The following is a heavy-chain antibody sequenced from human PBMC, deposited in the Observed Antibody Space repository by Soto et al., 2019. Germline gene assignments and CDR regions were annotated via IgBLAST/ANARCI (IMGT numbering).Heavy chain of an antibody. J-gene: IGHJ4*02. CDR3: ATVEVGTTFGADY. CDR2: FHTSGST. CDR1: GASINTYY. D-gene: IGHD1-26*01. V-gene: IGHV4-4*07. Sequence: QVRLQESGPGLVKPSETLSLTCTVSGASINTYYWSWIRQPAGKGLEWIGRFHTSGSTSYNPSLKSRVTISVDTSKNQFSLKLNSVTAADTAVYYCATVEVGTTFGADYWGQGTLVTVSS.